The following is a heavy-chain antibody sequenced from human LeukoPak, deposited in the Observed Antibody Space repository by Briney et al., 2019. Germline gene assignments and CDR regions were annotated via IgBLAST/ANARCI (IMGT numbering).Heavy chain of an antibody. V-gene: IGHV4-4*07. CDR1: GGSLNSYS. CDR2: IYTTDTT. D-gene: IGHD3-22*01. CDR3: ARGRLDYYDDSGPNRSDWFDP. J-gene: IGHJ5*02. Sequence: SETLSLTCTVSGGSLNSYSWSWIRQPAGKGLEWIGRIYTTDTTNYNPSLTGRVTLSIDTSKNQFPLRLTSVTAADTAVYFCARGRLDYYDDSGPNRSDWFDPWGQGTLVTVSS.